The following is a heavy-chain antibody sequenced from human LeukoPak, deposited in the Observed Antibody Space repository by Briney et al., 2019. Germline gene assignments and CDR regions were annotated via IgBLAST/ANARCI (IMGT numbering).Heavy chain of an antibody. Sequence: GGSLTLSCTASGFTFGDYAMSWVRQAPGKGLEWVGFIRSKAYGGTAEYAASVKGRFTISRDDSKSIAYLQMNSLNTEDTAVYYCTRGRKQSDYWGQGTLVTVSS. CDR2: IRSKAYGGTA. CDR3: TRGRKQSDY. V-gene: IGHV3-49*04. CDR1: GFTFGDYA. D-gene: IGHD6-13*01. J-gene: IGHJ4*02.